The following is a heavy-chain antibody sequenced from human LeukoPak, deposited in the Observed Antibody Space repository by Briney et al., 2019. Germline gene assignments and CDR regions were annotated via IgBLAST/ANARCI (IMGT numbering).Heavy chain of an antibody. V-gene: IGHV1-18*04. D-gene: IGHD6-13*01. CDR2: ISAYNGNT. Sequence: ASVKVSCKASGFTFTGYYMHWVRQAPGQGLEWMGWISAYNGNTNYAQKLQGRVTMTTDTSTSTAYMELRSLRSDDTAVYYCARANIGGIAAAASDYWGQGTLVTVS. CDR1: GFTFTGYY. J-gene: IGHJ4*02. CDR3: ARANIGGIAAAASDY.